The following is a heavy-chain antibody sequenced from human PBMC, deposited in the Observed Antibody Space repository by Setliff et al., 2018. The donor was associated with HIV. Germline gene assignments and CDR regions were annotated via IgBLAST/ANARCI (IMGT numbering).Heavy chain of an antibody. Sequence: ASVKVSCKASGYTFTSYDINWVRQATGQGLEWMGWMNTNTGNPTYAQGFTGRFVFSLDTSVSTAYLQISSLKAEDTAVYYCARDLRRVGFLEWLTHRMYYYMDVWGKGTT. CDR2: MNTNTGNP. CDR1: GYTFTSYD. V-gene: IGHV7-4-1*02. J-gene: IGHJ6*03. CDR3: ARDLRRVGFLEWLTHRMYYYMDV. D-gene: IGHD3-3*01.